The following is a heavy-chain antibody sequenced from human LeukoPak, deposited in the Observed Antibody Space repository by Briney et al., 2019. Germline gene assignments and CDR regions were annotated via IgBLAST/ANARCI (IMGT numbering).Heavy chain of an antibody. CDR1: GYTFTSYD. CDR2: MNPNSGNT. Sequence: ASVKVSCKASGYTFTSYDINWVRQATGQGLEWMGWMNPNSGNTGYAQKFQGRVTMTRNASISTAYMELSSLRAEDTAVYYCAREGVYYDSSGYYHKFDYWGQGTLVTVSS. CDR3: AREGVYYDSSGYYHKFDY. J-gene: IGHJ4*02. V-gene: IGHV1-8*01. D-gene: IGHD3-22*01.